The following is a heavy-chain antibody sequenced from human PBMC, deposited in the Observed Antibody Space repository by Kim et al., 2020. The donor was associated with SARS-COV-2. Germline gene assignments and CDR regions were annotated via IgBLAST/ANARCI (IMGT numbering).Heavy chain of an antibody. V-gene: IGHV1-24*01. D-gene: IGHD1-26*01. CDR3: ATEVPEYSGSQRQC. Sequence: GQKFQGRVTMTEDTSTDTAYMELSSLRSEDTAVYYCATEVPEYSGSQRQCWGQGTLVTVSS. J-gene: IGHJ4*02.